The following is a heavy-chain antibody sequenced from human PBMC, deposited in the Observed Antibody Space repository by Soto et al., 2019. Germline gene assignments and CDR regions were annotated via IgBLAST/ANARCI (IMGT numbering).Heavy chain of an antibody. J-gene: IGHJ4*02. D-gene: IGHD5-18*01. Sequence: SETLSLTCTVYGGSFSGYYWGWIRQPPGKGLEWIGKIDHSGSTNYNPSLKSRVTISLDKSKNQVSLNLNSVTAADTAVYFCARGHDTAKVGYWGQGTLVTVSS. V-gene: IGHV4-34*01. CDR1: GGSFSGYY. CDR2: IDHSGST. CDR3: ARGHDTAKVGY.